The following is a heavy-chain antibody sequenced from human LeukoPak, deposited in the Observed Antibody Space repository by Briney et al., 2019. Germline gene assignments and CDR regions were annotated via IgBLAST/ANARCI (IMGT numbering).Heavy chain of an antibody. CDR1: GFTFSSYS. CDR2: ISSSSSYI. V-gene: IGHV3-21*01. J-gene: IGHJ4*02. Sequence: PGGSLRLSCAASGFTFSSYSMNWVRQAPGKGLEWVSSISSSSSYIYYADSVKGRFTISRDNAKNSLYLQMNSLRAEDTAVYYCARDGSGSADFDYWGQGTPVTVSS. D-gene: IGHD6-19*01. CDR3: ARDGSGSADFDY.